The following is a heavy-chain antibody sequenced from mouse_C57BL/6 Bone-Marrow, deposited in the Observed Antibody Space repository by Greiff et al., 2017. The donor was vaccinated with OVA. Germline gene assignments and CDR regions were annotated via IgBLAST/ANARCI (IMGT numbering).Heavy chain of an antibody. CDR2: INPSSGYT. D-gene: IGHD1-1*01. J-gene: IGHJ2*01. CDR3: ASAGTTVVARYSFDY. Sequence: QVQLKESGAELARPGASVKMSCKASGYTFTSYTMHWVKQRPGQGLEWIGYINPSSGYTKYNEKFKDKATLTADKSYSTAYKQLSSLKTEHSAVYYYASAGTTVVARYSFDYWGWGTTLTVTS. CDR1: GYTFTSYT. V-gene: IGHV1-4*01.